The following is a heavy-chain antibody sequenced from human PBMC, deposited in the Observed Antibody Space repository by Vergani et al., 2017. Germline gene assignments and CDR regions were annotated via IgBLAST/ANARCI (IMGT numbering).Heavy chain of an antibody. Sequence: VQLMESGGGWAQPGGSLRLSCAASGFIFSDHYMDWVRQAPGKGLEWMALISYDGSNKYYADSVKGRFTISRDNSKNTLYLQMNSLKPEDTAVYYCARDLYREREFDYWGQGTLVTVSS. J-gene: IGHJ4*02. CDR1: GFIFSDHY. V-gene: IGHV3-30-3*01. CDR2: ISYDGSNK. CDR3: ARDLYREREFDY. D-gene: IGHD1-14*01.